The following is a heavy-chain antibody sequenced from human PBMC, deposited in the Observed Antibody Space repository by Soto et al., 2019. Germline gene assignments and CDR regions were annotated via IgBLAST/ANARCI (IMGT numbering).Heavy chain of an antibody. CDR1: GGSISSGNYY. CDR2: IYYSGST. D-gene: IGHD3-3*01. V-gene: IGHV4-30-4*01. CDR3: ARARLLEWLLPPYGMDV. J-gene: IGHJ6*02. Sequence: SETLSLTCSVSGGSISSGNYYWSWIRQPPGKGLEWIGYIYYSGSTYYNPSLKSRITISVDTSKNQFSLNLSSVTAADTAVYYCARARLLEWLLPPYGMDVWGQGTTVTVSS.